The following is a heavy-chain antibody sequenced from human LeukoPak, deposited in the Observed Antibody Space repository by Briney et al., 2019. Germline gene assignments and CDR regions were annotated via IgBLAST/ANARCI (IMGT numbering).Heavy chain of an antibody. D-gene: IGHD2-2*01. CDR2: IIPIFATA. CDR1: GGTFSSYA. J-gene: IGHJ4*02. V-gene: IGHV1-69*13. CDR3: ARASTTRCYSCYFDY. Sequence: SVKVSCKASGGTFSSYAISWVRQAPGQGLEWMGGIIPIFATANYTQKFQGRVTITADESTSTAYMELSSLRSEDTAVYYCARASTTRCYSCYFDYWGQGTLVTVSS.